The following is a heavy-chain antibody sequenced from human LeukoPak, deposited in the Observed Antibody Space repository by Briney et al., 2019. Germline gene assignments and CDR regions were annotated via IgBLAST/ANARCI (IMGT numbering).Heavy chain of an antibody. CDR3: ARHSYDSSGYYKMNLDY. CDR1: GYSFTSYW. Sequence: GESLKISCKGSGYSFTSYWIGWVRQMPGKGLEWMGIIYPGDSDTRYSPSFQGQVTISADKSISTAYLQWSSLKASDTAMYYCARHSYDSSGYYKMNLDYWGQGTLVTVSS. J-gene: IGHJ4*02. V-gene: IGHV5-51*01. CDR2: IYPGDSDT. D-gene: IGHD3-22*01.